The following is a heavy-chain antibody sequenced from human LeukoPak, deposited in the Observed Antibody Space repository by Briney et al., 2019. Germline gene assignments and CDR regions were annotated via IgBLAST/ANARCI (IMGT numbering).Heavy chain of an antibody. CDR2: INHSGST. J-gene: IGHJ4*02. CDR1: GGSFSGYC. Sequence: SETLSLTCAVYGGSFSGYCWSWIRQPPGKGLEWIGEINHSGSTNYNPSLKSRVTISVDTSKNQFSLKLSSVTAADTAVYYCARGPRGVNRYFDYWGQGTLVTVSS. V-gene: IGHV4-34*01. CDR3: ARGPRGVNRYFDY. D-gene: IGHD3-10*01.